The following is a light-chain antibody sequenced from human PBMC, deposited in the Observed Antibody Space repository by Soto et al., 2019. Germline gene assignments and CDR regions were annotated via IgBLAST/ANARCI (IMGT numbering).Light chain of an antibody. Sequence: EIVLTQSPATLSLSPGERATLSCRASQSVSSFLAWYQQKPGQAPRLLIYDASNKATGIPARFSGSGSGTEFTLTISSLQSEDFAVYYCQQLNSYPITFGQGTRLEIK. CDR2: DAS. CDR3: QQLNSYPIT. J-gene: IGKJ5*01. V-gene: IGKV3-11*01. CDR1: QSVSSF.